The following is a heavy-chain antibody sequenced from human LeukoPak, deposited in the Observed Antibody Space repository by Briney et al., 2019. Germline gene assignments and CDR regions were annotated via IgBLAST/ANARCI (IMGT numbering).Heavy chain of an antibody. CDR1: GGSIGTNY. CDR2: IYYTGST. D-gene: IGHD2-21*02. CDR3: ASNRGVVTAYDI. Sequence: TSETLSLTCTVSGGSIGTNYWNWIRQPPGKGLEWLGYIYYTGSTSYNPSLKSRVTMSVDTSKNLFSLKLTSVTGADTAVYYWASNRGVVTAYDIWGQGTMVTVSS. J-gene: IGHJ3*02. V-gene: IGHV4-59*01.